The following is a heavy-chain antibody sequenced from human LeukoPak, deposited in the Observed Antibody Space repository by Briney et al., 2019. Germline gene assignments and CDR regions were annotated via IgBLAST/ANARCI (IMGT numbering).Heavy chain of an antibody. CDR3: ARTFTYYDFWGYYGMDV. CDR1: GFTFSSSA. CDR2: ISYDGSNK. D-gene: IGHD3-3*01. V-gene: IGHV3-30*04. Sequence: GGSLRLSCAASGFTFSSSAMHWVRQAPGKGLEWVAVISYDGSNKYYADSVKGRFTISRDNSKNTLYLQMNSLRAEDTAVYYCARTFTYYDFWGYYGMDVWGQGTTVTVSS. J-gene: IGHJ6*02.